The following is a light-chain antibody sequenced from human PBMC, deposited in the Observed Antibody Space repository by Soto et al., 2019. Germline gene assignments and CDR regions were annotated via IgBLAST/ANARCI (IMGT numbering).Light chain of an antibody. CDR2: DVN. V-gene: IGLV2-14*03. Sequence: QSALTQPASVSGSPGQSITISCTGTSSDVGGYNYVSWYQQHPGKAPKLLIFDVNTRPSGVSDRFSGSKSGNTASLTISGLQAEDEADYYCCSFTSSNTHVFGTGTKLTVL. CDR3: CSFTSSNTHV. CDR1: SSDVGGYNY. J-gene: IGLJ1*01.